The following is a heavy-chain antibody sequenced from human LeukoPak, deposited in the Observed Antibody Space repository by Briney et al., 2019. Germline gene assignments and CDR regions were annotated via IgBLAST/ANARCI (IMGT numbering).Heavy chain of an antibody. J-gene: IGHJ3*02. CDR3: ARYRNCGSDCYDAFDI. V-gene: IGHV4-61*02. CDR2: IYTSGST. CDR1: GDSINNGSYY. Sequence: SQTLSLTCTVAGDSINNGSYYWSWIRQPAGKGLERIGRIYTSGSTRYNPSLKSRLTISVDTSKNQFSLTLNSVTAADTAVYYCARYRNCGSDCYDAFDIWGQGTMVTVSS. D-gene: IGHD2-21*02.